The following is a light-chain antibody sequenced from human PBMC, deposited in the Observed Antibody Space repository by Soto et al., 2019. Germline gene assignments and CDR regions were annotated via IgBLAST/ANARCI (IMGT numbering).Light chain of an antibody. CDR3: TSYTNSKAYIL. Sequence: QSVLTQPPSVSGAPGQRVSISCTGSSPRVGAGYDVHWYQQLPGTAPKLVICEVTSRPSGISDRFSGSKSGNTASLTISGLQAEDEADYFCTSYTNSKAYILFGGGTKLTVL. J-gene: IGLJ2*01. CDR1: SPRVGAGYD. CDR2: EVT. V-gene: IGLV1-40*01.